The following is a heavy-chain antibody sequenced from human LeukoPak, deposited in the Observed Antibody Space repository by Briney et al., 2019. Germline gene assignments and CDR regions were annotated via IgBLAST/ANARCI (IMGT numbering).Heavy chain of an antibody. J-gene: IGHJ2*01. CDR3: ARDSDTSGNHWFFDV. CDR2: IDPHGSDN. V-gene: IGHV3-30*12. Sequence: PGGSLRLSCAASGFTFHNFGMVWVRQPPGKGLQWVAAIDPHGSDNYYADSARGRFVISRDNSKNTLYLQIYGLTVVDTAVYYCARDSDTSGNHWFFDVWGRGTLVIASS. CDR1: GFTFHNFG. D-gene: IGHD6-19*01.